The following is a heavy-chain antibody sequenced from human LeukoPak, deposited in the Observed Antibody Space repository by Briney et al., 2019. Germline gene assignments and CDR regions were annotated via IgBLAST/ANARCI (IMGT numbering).Heavy chain of an antibody. CDR3: ARTGGGHTAGYSNSRVTGLGVLGY. V-gene: IGHV4-39*07. J-gene: IGHJ4*02. CDR2: IYYSGST. CDR1: GGSISSNSYY. Sequence: SGTLSLTCAVSGGSISSNSYYWGWIRQPPGKGLEWIGSIYYSGSTYYNPSLKSRVTISVDTSKNQFSLKLSSVTAADTAVYYCARTGGGHTAGYSNSRVTGLGVLGYWGQGTLVTVSS. D-gene: IGHD6-13*01.